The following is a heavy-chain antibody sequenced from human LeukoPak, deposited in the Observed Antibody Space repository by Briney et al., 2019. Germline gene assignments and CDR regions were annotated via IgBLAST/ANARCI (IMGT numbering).Heavy chain of an antibody. Sequence: GGSLRLSCAASGFTVSSNYMSWVRQAPGKGLEWVSSISSSSSYIYYADSVKGRFTISRDNSKNTLYLQMNSLRAEDTAVYYCARDLFADYYDSSGPFDYWGQGTLVTVSS. CDR1: GFTVSSNY. J-gene: IGHJ4*02. CDR3: ARDLFADYYDSSGPFDY. D-gene: IGHD3-22*01. V-gene: IGHV3-21*01. CDR2: ISSSSSYI.